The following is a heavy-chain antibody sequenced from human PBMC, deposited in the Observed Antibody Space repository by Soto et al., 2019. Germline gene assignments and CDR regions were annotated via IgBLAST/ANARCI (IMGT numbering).Heavy chain of an antibody. Sequence: SETLSLTCTLSGGSVSSDVYYWTLIRQPPGKGLEWIGYIYNIGRTHYSPSLKRRVTISVDTSKNQFSLKLSSVTAADTAVYYCARHLHPTTGYCPSTSCYHFDYWGQGTLVTVSS. CDR1: GGSVSSDVYY. V-gene: IGHV4-61*08. D-gene: IGHD2-2*01. CDR3: ARHLHPTTGYCPSTSCYHFDY. J-gene: IGHJ4*02. CDR2: IYNIGRT.